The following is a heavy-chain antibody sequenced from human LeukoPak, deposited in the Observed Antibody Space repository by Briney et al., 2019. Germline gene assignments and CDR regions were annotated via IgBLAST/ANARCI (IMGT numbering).Heavy chain of an antibody. D-gene: IGHD3-22*01. J-gene: IGHJ4*02. CDR1: GFTFDDYA. CDR3: AKGPSKYYDSSGYSGPDY. Sequence: PGGSLRLSCAASGFTFDDYAMHWVRQAPGKGLEWVSGISWNSGSIGYADSVKGRFTFSRDNAKNSLYLQMNSLRAEDTALYYCAKGPSKYYDSSGYSGPDYWGQGTLVTVSS. CDR2: ISWNSGSI. V-gene: IGHV3-9*01.